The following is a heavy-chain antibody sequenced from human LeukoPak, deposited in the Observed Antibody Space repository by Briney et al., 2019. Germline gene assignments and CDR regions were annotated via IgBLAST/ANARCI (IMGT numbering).Heavy chain of an antibody. D-gene: IGHD2-15*01. Sequence: PGGSLRLSCAASGFTFSIYGMTWVRQAPGKGLEWVSAISGSGGSTYYADSVKGRFTISRDNSKNTLYLQMNSLRAEDTAVYYCARPASGYGPFDYWGQGTLVTVSS. CDR2: ISGSGGST. CDR3: ARPASGYGPFDY. CDR1: GFTFSIYG. V-gene: IGHV3-23*01. J-gene: IGHJ4*02.